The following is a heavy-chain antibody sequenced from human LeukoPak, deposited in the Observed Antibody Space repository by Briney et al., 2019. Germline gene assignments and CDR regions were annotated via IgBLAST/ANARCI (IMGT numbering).Heavy chain of an antibody. V-gene: IGHV3-21*01. D-gene: IGHD6-19*01. J-gene: IGHJ4*02. CDR2: ISSSSYI. CDR1: GFTVSSYI. CDR3: ARGQQWLAFDY. Sequence: GGSLRLSCAASGFTVSSYIMNWVRQAPGKGLEWVSSISSSSYIYYADSVKGRFTISRDNAKNSLYLQMNSLRAEDKAVYYCARGQQWLAFDYWGQGTLVTVSS.